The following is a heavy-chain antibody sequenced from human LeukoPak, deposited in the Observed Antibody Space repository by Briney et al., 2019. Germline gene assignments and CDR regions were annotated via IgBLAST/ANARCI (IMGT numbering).Heavy chain of an antibody. Sequence: ASVKVSCKASGHTFTSYDINWVRQATGQGLEWMGWISAYNGNTNYAQKLQGRVTMTTDTSTSTAYMELRSLRSDDTAVYYCARDSSYSSGYSKLVYWGQGTLVTVSS. CDR3: ARDSSYSSGYSKLVY. V-gene: IGHV1-18*01. CDR1: GHTFTSYD. D-gene: IGHD3-22*01. CDR2: ISAYNGNT. J-gene: IGHJ4*02.